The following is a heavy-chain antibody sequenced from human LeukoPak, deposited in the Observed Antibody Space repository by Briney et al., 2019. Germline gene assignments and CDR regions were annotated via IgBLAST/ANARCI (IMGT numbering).Heavy chain of an antibody. Sequence: HPGGSLRLSCAASGFTFSSYGMSWVRQAPGKGLEWVSAISGSGGSTYYADSVKGRFTISRDNSKNTLYLQMNSLRAEDTAVYYCAKQIRGGSWGNFDYWGQGTLVTVSS. CDR1: GFTFSSYG. D-gene: IGHD1-26*01. J-gene: IGHJ4*02. CDR2: ISGSGGST. CDR3: AKQIRGGSWGNFDY. V-gene: IGHV3-23*01.